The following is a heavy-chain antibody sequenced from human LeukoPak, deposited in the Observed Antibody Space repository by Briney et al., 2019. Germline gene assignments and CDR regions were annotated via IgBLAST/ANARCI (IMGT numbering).Heavy chain of an antibody. D-gene: IGHD3-22*01. CDR2: INHSGST. V-gene: IGHV4-34*01. Sequence: KPSETLSLTCAVYGGSFSGYYWSWIRQPRGKWLEWIGEINHSGSTNYNPSLKSRVTISVDTSKNQFSLKLSSVTAADTAVYYCARGKVAYYDMSGYSWFDPWGQGTLVTVSS. CDR3: ARGKVAYYDMSGYSWFDP. CDR1: GGSFSGYY. J-gene: IGHJ5*02.